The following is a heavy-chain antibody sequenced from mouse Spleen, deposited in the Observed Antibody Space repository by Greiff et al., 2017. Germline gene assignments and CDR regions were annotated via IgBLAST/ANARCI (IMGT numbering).Heavy chain of an antibody. CDR2: IDPEDGDT. V-gene: IGHV14-1*01. Sequence: EVKVVESGAELVRPGASVKLSCTASGFNIKDYYMHWVKQRPEQGLEWIGRIDPEDGDTEYAPKFQGKATMTADTSSNTAYLQLSSLTSEDTAVYYCTTWGSMRLPWFAYWGQGTLVIVSA. J-gene: IGHJ3*01. CDR3: TTWGSMRLPWFAY. D-gene: IGHD2-10*02. CDR1: GFNIKDYY.